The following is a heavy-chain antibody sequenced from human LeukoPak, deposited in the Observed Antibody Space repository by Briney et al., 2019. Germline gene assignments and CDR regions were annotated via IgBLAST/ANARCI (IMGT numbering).Heavy chain of an antibody. Sequence: GASVKVSCKAFGYTFTGYYMHWVRQAPGQGLEWMGWINPNSGGTNYAQKFQGWVTMTRDTSISTAYMELSRLRSDDTAVYYCARLANSSSWYGWFDPWGQGTLVTVSS. V-gene: IGHV1-2*04. D-gene: IGHD6-13*01. CDR1: GYTFTGYY. CDR2: INPNSGGT. J-gene: IGHJ5*02. CDR3: ARLANSSSWYGWFDP.